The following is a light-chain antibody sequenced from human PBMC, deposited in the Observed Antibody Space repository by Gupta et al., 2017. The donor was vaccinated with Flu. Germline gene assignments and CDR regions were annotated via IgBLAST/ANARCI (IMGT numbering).Light chain of an antibody. CDR2: DAS. J-gene: IGKJ1*01. V-gene: IGKV1-33*01. CDR1: QDINKF. Sequence: VGDRVTITCQASQDINKFLNWYQQKPDKAPKRLIYDASNLEKGVPSRFSGSGSGTHFTFTISSLQPEDIATYFCQQYENLPTCGQGTKVEIK. CDR3: QQYENLPT.